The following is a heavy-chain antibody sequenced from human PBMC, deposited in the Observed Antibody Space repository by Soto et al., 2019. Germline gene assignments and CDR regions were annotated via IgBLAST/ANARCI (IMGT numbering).Heavy chain of an antibody. CDR3: ARGRQQLVRGYLDL. Sequence: QVQLVESGGGVVQPGRSLRLSCAASGFILSSHGMHWVRQIPGKGLEWVAIIWFDGSNIGYADSVKGRFTISRDISKNTLYLQMSSLRVEDTAVYYCARGRQQLVRGYLDLWGQGTLVTVSS. CDR1: GFILSSHG. CDR2: IWFDGSNI. J-gene: IGHJ4*02. D-gene: IGHD6-13*01. V-gene: IGHV3-33*01.